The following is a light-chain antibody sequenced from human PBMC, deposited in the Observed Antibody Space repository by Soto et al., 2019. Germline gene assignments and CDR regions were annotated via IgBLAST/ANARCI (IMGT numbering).Light chain of an antibody. Sequence: QSALTQPASVSGSPGQSITISCTGTSSDVDNYNYVSWYQHHPGKAPKLMIYEVSNRPSGVSNRFSGSKSGNTASLTISGLQAEDEADYYCCSFAGPQSFEVFGEGTKVTVL. V-gene: IGLV2-14*01. CDR3: CSFAGPQSFEV. CDR1: SSDVDNYNY. CDR2: EVS. J-gene: IGLJ1*01.